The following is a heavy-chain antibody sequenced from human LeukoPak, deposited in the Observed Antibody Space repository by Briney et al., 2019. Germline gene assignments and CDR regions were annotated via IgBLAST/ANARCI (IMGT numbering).Heavy chain of an antibody. CDR1: GFSFSAYT. Sequence: GGSLRLSCAASGFSFSAYTMNWVRQAPGKGLEWVSGISWNSGSIDYADSVKGRFTISRDNARNSLYLQMNRLRAEDTALYYCAKENYGDSYDAFDIWGQGTMVTVSS. J-gene: IGHJ3*02. D-gene: IGHD4-17*01. CDR3: AKENYGDSYDAFDI. CDR2: ISWNSGSI. V-gene: IGHV3-9*01.